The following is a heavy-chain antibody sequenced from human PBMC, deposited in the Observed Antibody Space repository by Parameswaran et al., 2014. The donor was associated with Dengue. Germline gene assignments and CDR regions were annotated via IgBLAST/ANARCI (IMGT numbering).Heavy chain of an antibody. V-gene: IGHV4-34*01. D-gene: IGHD1-26*01. CDR2: ISHSGST. J-gene: IGHJ3*02. CDR3: AEWEPGAFDI. Sequence: SETLSLTCAVYGGSLYGYYWSWIRQTPGKGLEWIGEISHSGSTNYNPSLKSRVTISVDTSKKQFSLRLRSVTAADTAIYYCAEWEPGAFDIWGQGTTVTVSS. CDR1: GGSLYGYY.